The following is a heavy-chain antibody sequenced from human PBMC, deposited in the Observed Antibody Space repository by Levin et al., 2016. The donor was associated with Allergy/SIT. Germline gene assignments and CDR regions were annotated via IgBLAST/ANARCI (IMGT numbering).Heavy chain of an antibody. V-gene: IGHV4-34*01. J-gene: IGHJ4*02. CDR2: INHSGST. CDR1: GGSFSGYY. Sequence: SETLSLTCAVYGGSFSGYYWSWIRQPPGKGLEWIGEINHSGSTNYNPSLKSRVTISVDTSKNQFSLKLSSVTAADTAVYYCARGLTYCGGDCYGDYWGQGTLVTVSS. D-gene: IGHD2-21*02. CDR3: ARGLTYCGGDCYGDY.